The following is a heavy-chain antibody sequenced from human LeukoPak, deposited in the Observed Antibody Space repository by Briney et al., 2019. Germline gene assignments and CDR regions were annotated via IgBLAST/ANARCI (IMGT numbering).Heavy chain of an antibody. CDR3: ARGVVVIPDAFDI. V-gene: IGHV3-74*01. CDR2: INSDGSRT. Sequence: GGSLRLSCAASGFTFSKYWMHWVRQAPGQGLVWVSRINSDGSRTTYADSVKGRFTMSRDNAKNTLYLQMNSLRAEDTAVYYCARGVVVIPDAFDIWGQGTMVTVSS. D-gene: IGHD3-22*01. CDR1: GFTFSKYW. J-gene: IGHJ3*02.